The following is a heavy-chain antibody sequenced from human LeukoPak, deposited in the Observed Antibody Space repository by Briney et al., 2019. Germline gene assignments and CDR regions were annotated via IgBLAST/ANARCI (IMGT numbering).Heavy chain of an antibody. Sequence: PGGSLRLSCAASGFTFSNYWMSWVRQAPGKGLEWVANINQEGSEKYYVDSVKGRFTISRDNGKNSLYLQMNSLRVEDTAVYYCARDRGITIFGVLTYWGQGTLVTVSS. CDR3: ARDRGITIFGVLTY. V-gene: IGHV3-7*01. J-gene: IGHJ4*02. D-gene: IGHD3-3*01. CDR2: INQEGSEK. CDR1: GFTFSNYW.